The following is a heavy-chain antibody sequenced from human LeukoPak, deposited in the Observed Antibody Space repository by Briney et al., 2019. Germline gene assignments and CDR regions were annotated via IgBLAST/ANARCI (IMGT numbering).Heavy chain of an antibody. D-gene: IGHD3-3*01. Sequence: KPGGSLRLSCAASGFTFNDYTMTWVRQAPGKGLEWVSSITGDCNYIFYADSVKGRFTISRDNAQNSLFLELNSLRGEDTAVYYFARERNFYYYDYWGQGALVTVSS. CDR2: ITGDCNYI. CDR3: ARERNFYYYDY. CDR1: GFTFNDYT. J-gene: IGHJ4*02. V-gene: IGHV3-21*01.